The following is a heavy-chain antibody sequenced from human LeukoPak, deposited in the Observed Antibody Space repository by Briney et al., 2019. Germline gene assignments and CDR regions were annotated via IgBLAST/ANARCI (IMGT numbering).Heavy chain of an antibody. CDR2: IFYGGNT. D-gene: IGHD3-22*01. CDR3: ARVVRYYDSSGYYHTPLDY. Sequence: SETLSLTCTVSGGSISGSSYYWGWIRQPPGKGLEWIGSIFYGGNTSYNPSLKSRVTISVDTSKNQFSLKLSSVTAADTAMYYCARVVRYYDSSGYYHTPLDYWGQGTLVTVSS. J-gene: IGHJ4*02. CDR1: GGSISGSSYY. V-gene: IGHV4-39*07.